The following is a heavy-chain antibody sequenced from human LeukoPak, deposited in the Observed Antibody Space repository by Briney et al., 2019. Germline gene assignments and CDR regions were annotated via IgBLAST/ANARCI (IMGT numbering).Heavy chain of an antibody. J-gene: IGHJ4*02. CDR3: ARDLYYYDSSGPGHGYYFDY. CDR1: GYTFTSYG. V-gene: IGHV1-18*01. Sequence: GASVKVSCKASGYTFTSYGISWVRQAPGQELEWMGWISAYNGNTNYAQKLQGRVTMTTDTSTSTAYMELRSLRSDDTAVYYCARDLYYYDSSGPGHGYYFDYWGQGTLVTVSS. D-gene: IGHD3-22*01. CDR2: ISAYNGNT.